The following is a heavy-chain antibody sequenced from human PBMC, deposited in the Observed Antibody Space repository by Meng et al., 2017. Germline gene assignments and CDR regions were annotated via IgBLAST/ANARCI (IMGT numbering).Heavy chain of an antibody. J-gene: IGHJ5*02. Sequence: QGRLVQSGAEVKKPGASVKVSCKASGYTFTAYYLHWVRQAPGQGLEWMGWINPHSGGTYFAQNFQGRVTLTSDTSISTAYMELSRLRSDDTAMYYCARRVAVAGNTSRVRWFDPWGQGTLVTVSS. V-gene: IGHV1-2*02. CDR1: GYTFTAYY. D-gene: IGHD6-19*01. CDR3: ARRVAVAGNTSRVRWFDP. CDR2: INPHSGGT.